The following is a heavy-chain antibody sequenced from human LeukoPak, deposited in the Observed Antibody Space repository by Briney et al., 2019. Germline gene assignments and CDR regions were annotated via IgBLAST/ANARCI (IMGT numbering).Heavy chain of an antibody. V-gene: IGHV5-51*01. D-gene: IGHD3-22*01. J-gene: IGHJ3*02. CDR2: IYPDDSDT. CDR3: ARTMTTSDDAFDI. CDR1: GYGFTNYW. Sequence: GESLKISCKGSGYGFTNYWIAWVRQMPGKGLEWMGIIYPDDSDTMYSPSFEGQVTISADKSISTAYLQWSSLEASDTAMYYCARTMTTSDDAFDIWAQGTMVTVSS.